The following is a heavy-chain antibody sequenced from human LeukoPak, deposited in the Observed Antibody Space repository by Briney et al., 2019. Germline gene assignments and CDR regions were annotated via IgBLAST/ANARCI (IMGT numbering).Heavy chain of an antibody. V-gene: IGHV4-59*08. J-gene: IGHJ4*02. CDR1: GGSISNYY. D-gene: IGHD6-19*01. Sequence: PSETLSLTCTASGGSISNYYWSWIRQPPGKGLEWIGDIHYSGSTNDNPSLKSRVTISIDTSKNQFSLNLNSVTAADTAVYYCARNGGSGWSDYWGQGILVTVSS. CDR3: ARNGGSGWSDY. CDR2: IHYSGST.